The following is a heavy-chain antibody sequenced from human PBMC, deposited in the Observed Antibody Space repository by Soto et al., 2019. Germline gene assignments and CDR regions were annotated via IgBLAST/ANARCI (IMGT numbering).Heavy chain of an antibody. CDR1: GFTFDDYA. V-gene: IGHV3-9*01. CDR3: AKHAMVTPNYYYYYGMDV. Sequence: EVQLVESGGGLVQPGRSLRLSCAASGFTFDDYAMHWVRQAPGKGLEWVSGISWNSGSIGYADSVKGRFTISRDNAKNSLYLQMNSLRAEDTALYYCAKHAMVTPNYYYYYGMDVWGQGTTVTVSS. D-gene: IGHD5-18*01. CDR2: ISWNSGSI. J-gene: IGHJ6*02.